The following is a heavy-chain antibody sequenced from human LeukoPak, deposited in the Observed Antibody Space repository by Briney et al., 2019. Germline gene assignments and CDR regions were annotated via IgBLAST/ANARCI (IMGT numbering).Heavy chain of an antibody. J-gene: IGHJ6*02. CDR2: IYTSGST. CDR3: ARCWAAAGSFGMDV. D-gene: IGHD6-13*01. CDR1: GGSISSYY. V-gene: IGHV4-4*07. Sequence: KPSETLSLTCTVSGGSISSYYWSWIRQPAGKGLEWIGRIYTSGSTNYNPSLKSRVTMSVDTSKNQFSLKLSSVTAADTAVYYCARCWAAAGSFGMDVWGQGTTVTVSS.